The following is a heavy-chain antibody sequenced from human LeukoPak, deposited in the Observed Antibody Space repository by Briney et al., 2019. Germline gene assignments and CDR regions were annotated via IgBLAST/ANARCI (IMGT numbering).Heavy chain of an antibody. D-gene: IGHD2-15*01. Sequence: SETLSLTCAVYGGSFSGYYWSWIRQPPGKGLEWIGEINHSGSTDYNPSLRSRVTISVDTSKNQFSLKLSSVTAADTAIYYCARAVIVVAAATQRNWFDPWGQGTLVTVSS. CDR1: GGSFSGYY. CDR3: ARAVIVVAAATQRNWFDP. J-gene: IGHJ5*02. CDR2: INHSGST. V-gene: IGHV4-34*01.